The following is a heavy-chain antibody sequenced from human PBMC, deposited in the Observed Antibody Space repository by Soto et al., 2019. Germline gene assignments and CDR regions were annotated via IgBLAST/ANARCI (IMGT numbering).Heavy chain of an antibody. CDR3: AKDLEGGSSSWYGEIDY. J-gene: IGHJ4*02. CDR1: GFTFSSYG. Sequence: GGSLRLSCAASGFTFSSYGMHWVRQAPGKGLEWVAVISYDGSNKYYADSVKGRFTISRDNSKNTLYLQMNSLRAEDTAVYYCAKDLEGGSSSWYGEIDYWGQGTLVTVSS. V-gene: IGHV3-30*18. CDR2: ISYDGSNK. D-gene: IGHD6-13*01.